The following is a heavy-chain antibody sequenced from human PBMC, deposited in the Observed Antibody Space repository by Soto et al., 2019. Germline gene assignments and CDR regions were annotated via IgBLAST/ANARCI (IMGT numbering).Heavy chain of an antibody. D-gene: IGHD3-16*02. V-gene: IGHV3-48*01. CDR3: ARDSTLLGGVIVIRNDY. J-gene: IGHJ4*02. CDR2: ISSSSSTI. CDR1: GFTFSSYS. Sequence: GESLKISCAASGFTFSSYSMNWVRQAPGKGLEWVSYISSSSSTIYYADSVKGRFTISRDNAKNSLYLQMNSLRAEDTAVYYCARDSTLLGGVIVIRNDYWGQGTLVTVSS.